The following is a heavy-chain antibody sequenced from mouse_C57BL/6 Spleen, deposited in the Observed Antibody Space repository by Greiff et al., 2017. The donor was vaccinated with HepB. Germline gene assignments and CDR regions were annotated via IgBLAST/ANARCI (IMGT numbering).Heavy chain of an antibody. D-gene: IGHD2-3*01. Sequence: QVQLQQPGAELVKPGASVKLSCKASGYTFTSYWMHWVKQRPGQGLEWIGMIHPNSGSTKYNEKFKSKATLTVDKSSSTAYMQLSSLTSEDSAVYYCARYDDYVAMDYWGQGTSVTVSS. J-gene: IGHJ4*01. CDR2: IHPNSGST. CDR1: GYTFTSYW. CDR3: ARYDDYVAMDY. V-gene: IGHV1-64*01.